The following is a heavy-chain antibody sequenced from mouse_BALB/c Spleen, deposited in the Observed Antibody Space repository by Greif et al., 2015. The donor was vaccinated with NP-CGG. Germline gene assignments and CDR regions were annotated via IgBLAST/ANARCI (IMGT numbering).Heavy chain of an antibody. CDR3: ARYDYDYFDD. D-gene: IGHD2-4*01. CDR2: ISSGSSTI. J-gene: IGHJ2*01. Sequence: EVQGVESGGGLVQPGGPRKLSCAASGFTFSSFGMHWVRQAPEKGLEWIAYISSGSSTIYYADTVKGRFTISRDNPKNTLFLQMTRLRSEDTAMYYYARYDYDYFDDWGQGTTLTVSS. V-gene: IGHV5-17*02. CDR1: GFTFSSFG.